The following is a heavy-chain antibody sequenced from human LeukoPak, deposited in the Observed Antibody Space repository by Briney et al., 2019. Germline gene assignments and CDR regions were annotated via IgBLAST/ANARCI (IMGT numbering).Heavy chain of an antibody. CDR1: GYSFTSYW. V-gene: IGHV5-51*01. Sequence: GESLKISCKGSGYSFTSYWIGWVRQRPGKGREWMGIIFPGDSDTRYSPSFQSQVTISADKHISTAYLQCSGLKASDTAMYYCARREGDTAMYGYWGQGTLVTVSS. J-gene: IGHJ4*02. D-gene: IGHD5-18*01. CDR2: IFPGDSDT. CDR3: ARREGDTAMYGY.